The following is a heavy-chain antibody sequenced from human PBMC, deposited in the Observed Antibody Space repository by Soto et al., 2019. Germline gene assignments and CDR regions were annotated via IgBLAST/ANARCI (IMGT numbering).Heavy chain of an antibody. V-gene: IGHV3-33*01. CDR3: ARGPPSVFSPPSL. CDR2: IWFDGSNK. Sequence: GGSLRLSCAASGFTFSNYGMHWVRQAPGKGLEWVAVIWFDGSNKYYADSVKGRFTISRDNSKNTLYLQMNSLRAEDTAVYYCARGPPSVFSPPSLWGQGTLVPVSS. D-gene: IGHD3-9*01. CDR1: GFTFSNYG. J-gene: IGHJ4*02.